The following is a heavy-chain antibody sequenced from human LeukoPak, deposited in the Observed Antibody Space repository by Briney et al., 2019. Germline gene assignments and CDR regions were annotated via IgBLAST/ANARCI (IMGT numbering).Heavy chain of an antibody. CDR3: ARGKRITMIVGYYYYGMDV. CDR1: GGSISSHY. J-gene: IGHJ6*02. D-gene: IGHD3-22*01. CDR2: IYYSGST. V-gene: IGHV4-59*11. Sequence: PSETLSPTCTVSGGSISSHYWSWIRQPPGKGLEWIGYIYYSGSTNYNPSLKSRVTISVDTSKSQFSLKLSSVTAADTAVYYCARGKRITMIVGYYYYGMDVWGQGTTVTVSS.